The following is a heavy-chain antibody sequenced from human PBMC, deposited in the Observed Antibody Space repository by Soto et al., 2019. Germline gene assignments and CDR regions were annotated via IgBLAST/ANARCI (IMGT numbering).Heavy chain of an antibody. Sequence: QLQLQESGPGLVRPSETLSLTCTVSGDSVRSKDFYWGLIRQPPGKGLEWIGSVYYSGTTYYNPSLKSRVIISVHTSNNQFSLQLSSVTAADTAIYYCARHFRSGANLWYFDLWGQGALLTVSS. CDR1: GDSVRSKDFY. CDR3: ARHFRSGANLWYFDL. CDR2: VYYSGTT. J-gene: IGHJ4*02. V-gene: IGHV4-39*01. D-gene: IGHD3-10*01.